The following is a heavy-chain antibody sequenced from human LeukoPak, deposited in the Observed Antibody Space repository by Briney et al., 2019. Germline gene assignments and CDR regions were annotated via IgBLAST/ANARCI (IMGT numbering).Heavy chain of an antibody. J-gene: IGHJ6*03. CDR3: ARSHEVSGNNYYYYYYYMDV. CDR1: GGSISSYY. Sequence: SETLSLTCTVSGGSISSYYWSWIRQPPGKGLEWIGYIYYSGSTDYNPSLKSRVTISVDTSKNQFSLKLSSVTAADTAVYYCARSHEVSGNNYYYYYYYMDVWGKGTTVTISS. V-gene: IGHV4-59*08. D-gene: IGHD3-10*01. CDR2: IYYSGST.